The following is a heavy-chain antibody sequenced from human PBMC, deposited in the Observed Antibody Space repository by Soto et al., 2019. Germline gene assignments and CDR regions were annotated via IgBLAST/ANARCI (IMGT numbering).Heavy chain of an antibody. CDR1: GGSISSYY. D-gene: IGHD5-18*01. J-gene: IGHJ6*02. Sequence: PSETLSLTCTVSGGSISSYYWSWIRQPPGKGLKWIGYIYYSGSTNYNPSLKSRVTISVDTSKNQFSLKLSSVTAADTAVYYCARGPGGYSYAKNYYYGMDVWGQGTTVTVSS. CDR2: IYYSGST. V-gene: IGHV4-59*01. CDR3: ARGPGGYSYAKNYYYGMDV.